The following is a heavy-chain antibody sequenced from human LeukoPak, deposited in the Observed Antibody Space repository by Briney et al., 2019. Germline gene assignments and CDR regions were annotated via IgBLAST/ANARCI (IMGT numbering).Heavy chain of an antibody. CDR3: ARDGDSTVDFDY. V-gene: IGHV3-74*01. D-gene: IGHD4-23*01. CDR2: IISDGSST. J-gene: IGHJ4*02. Sequence: GGSLRLSCAASGFTFSSYWMHWVRQAPGKGLVWVSRIISDGSSTAYADSVKGRFTTSRDNAKNTLFLQMNSLRAEDTAVYYCARDGDSTVDFDYWGQGSLVTVSS. CDR1: GFTFSSYW.